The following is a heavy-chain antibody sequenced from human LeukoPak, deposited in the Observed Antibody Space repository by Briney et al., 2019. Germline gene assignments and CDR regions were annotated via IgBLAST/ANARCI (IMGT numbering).Heavy chain of an antibody. V-gene: IGHV3-23*01. CDR3: ARDPPSGSYST. J-gene: IGHJ5*02. D-gene: IGHD1-26*01. Sequence: GGSLRLSCAASGFRFSDYTMTWVRQAPGKGPEWVSAIGGRGGSTYYADSVKGRFTISRDNSKNTLYLQMNSLRAEDTAVYYCARDPPSGSYSTWGQGTLVTVSS. CDR2: IGGRGGST. CDR1: GFRFSDYT.